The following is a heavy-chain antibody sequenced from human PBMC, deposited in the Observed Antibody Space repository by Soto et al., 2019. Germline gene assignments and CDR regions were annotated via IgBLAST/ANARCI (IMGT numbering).Heavy chain of an antibody. V-gene: IGHV1-3*01. Sequence: QVPLVQSGAEVKKPGASVKVSCKASGYTFLSYVLIWLRRAPGKGFEGMDGINAGNGNTKYSQKFQGRVTITRDTSASTAYMELSSLRSEDTAVYYCARDLGYCSSTSCYLDAFDIWGQGTMVTVSS. CDR1: GYTFLSYV. D-gene: IGHD2-2*01. CDR3: ARDLGYCSSTSCYLDAFDI. J-gene: IGHJ3*02. CDR2: INAGNGNT.